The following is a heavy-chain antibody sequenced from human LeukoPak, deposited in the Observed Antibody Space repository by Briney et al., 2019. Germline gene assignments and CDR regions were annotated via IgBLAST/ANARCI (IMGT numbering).Heavy chain of an antibody. V-gene: IGHV3-23*01. CDR3: AKGDYCSSTSCYLFRYFDL. D-gene: IGHD2-2*01. CDR1: GFTFSNYA. CDR2: ISGSGGST. J-gene: IGHJ2*01. Sequence: PGGSLRLSCAASGFTFSNYAMSWVRQAPGKGLERVSAISGSGGSTYYAESVKGRFTISRDNSKNTLYLQMNSLRAEDTAVYYCAKGDYCSSTSCYLFRYFDLWGRGTLVTVSS.